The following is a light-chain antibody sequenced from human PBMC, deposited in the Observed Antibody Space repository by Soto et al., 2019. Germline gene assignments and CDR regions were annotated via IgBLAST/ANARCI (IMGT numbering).Light chain of an antibody. V-gene: IGKV3-11*01. CDR2: DAS. Sequence: EIVLTQSPATLSLSPGERATLSCRASQSVSSYLAWYQQKPGQAPRLLIYDASNRATGIPARFSGSGSGTDFTLTISSLEPEDFAVYYCQQRSNGPRDTFAQGTKLEIK. J-gene: IGKJ2*01. CDR1: QSVSSY. CDR3: QQRSNGPRDT.